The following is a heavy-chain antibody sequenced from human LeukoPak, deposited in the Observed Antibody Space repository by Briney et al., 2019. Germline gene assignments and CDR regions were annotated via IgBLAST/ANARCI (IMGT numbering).Heavy chain of an antibody. CDR2: INHSGST. J-gene: IGHJ4*02. D-gene: IGHD4-17*01. CDR1: GGSFSGYY. V-gene: IGHV4-34*01. Sequence: PSETLSLTCAVYGGSFSGYYWSWIRQPPGKGLEWIGEINHSGSTNYNPSLKSRVTISVDTSKNQFSLKLSSVTAADTAVYYCARVAYGDFDYWGQGTPVTVSS. CDR3: ARVAYGDFDY.